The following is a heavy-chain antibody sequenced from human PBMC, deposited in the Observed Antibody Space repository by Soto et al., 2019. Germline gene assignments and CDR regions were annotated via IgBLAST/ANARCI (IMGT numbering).Heavy chain of an antibody. CDR3: ARGMRLRLGELSSPGYYGMDV. D-gene: IGHD3-16*02. Sequence: PGGSLRLSCAASGFTFSSYSMNWVRQAPGKGLEWVSSISSSSGYIYYADSVKGRFTISRDNAKNSLYLQMNSLRAEDTAVYYCARGMRLRLGELSSPGYYGMDVWGQGTTVTVSS. V-gene: IGHV3-21*01. J-gene: IGHJ6*02. CDR2: ISSSSGYI. CDR1: GFTFSSYS.